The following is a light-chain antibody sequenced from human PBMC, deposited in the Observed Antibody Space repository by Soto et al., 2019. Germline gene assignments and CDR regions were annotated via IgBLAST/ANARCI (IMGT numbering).Light chain of an antibody. CDR1: SSDVGDYNY. J-gene: IGLJ1*01. CDR3: ISFTSSITLDSFV. V-gene: IGLV2-14*01. Sequence: QSALTQPASVSGSPGQSITISCSGSSSDVGDYNYVSWYQQHPGKAPKLMIYDVTNRPSGVSNRFSGSKSGNTASLTISGLQAEDEADYYCISFTSSITLDSFVFGTGTKLTVL. CDR2: DVT.